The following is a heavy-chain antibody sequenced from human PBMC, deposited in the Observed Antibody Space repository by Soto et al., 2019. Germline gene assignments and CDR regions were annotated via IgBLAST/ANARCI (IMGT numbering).Heavy chain of an antibody. D-gene: IGHD3-10*01. CDR3: ARGARYYYGSGSYNVRLSGYMDV. CDR2: ISSSSSTI. V-gene: IGHV3-48*01. CDR1: GFTFSSYS. J-gene: IGHJ6*03. Sequence: EVQLVESGGGLVQPGGSLRLSCAASGFTFSSYSMNWVRQAPGKGLEWVSYISSSSSTIYYADSVKGRFTISRDNAKNSLYLQMNSLRAEDTAVYYCARGARYYYGSGSYNVRLSGYMDVWGKGTTVTVSS.